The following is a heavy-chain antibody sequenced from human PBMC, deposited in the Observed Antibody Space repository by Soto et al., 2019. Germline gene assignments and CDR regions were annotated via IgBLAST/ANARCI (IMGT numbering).Heavy chain of an antibody. CDR3: VRDLLGSGGHFDY. CDR1: GFSFTTYW. CDR2: IKTDGSST. D-gene: IGHD7-27*01. J-gene: IGHJ4*02. Sequence: GGSLRLSCVASGFSFTTYWMYWVRQAPGKGLVWVSRIKTDGSSTAYADSVKGRFSISRDNAKNTLYLQMNSLRAEDTAVYYCVRDLLGSGGHFDYWGQGTPVTVSS. V-gene: IGHV3-74*01.